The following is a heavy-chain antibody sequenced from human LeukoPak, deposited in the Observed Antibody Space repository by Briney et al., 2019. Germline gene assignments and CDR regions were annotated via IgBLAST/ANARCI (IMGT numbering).Heavy chain of an antibody. D-gene: IGHD5-12*01. CDR1: GYSISSGYY. CDR2: IYHSGST. Sequence: SETLSLTCTVSGYSISSGYYWGWIRQPPGKGLEWIGSIYHSGSTYYNPSLKSRVTISVDTSKNQFPLKLSSVTAADTAVYYCARGYSGYDQGGFDPWGQGTLVTVSS. V-gene: IGHV4-38-2*02. J-gene: IGHJ5*02. CDR3: ARGYSGYDQGGFDP.